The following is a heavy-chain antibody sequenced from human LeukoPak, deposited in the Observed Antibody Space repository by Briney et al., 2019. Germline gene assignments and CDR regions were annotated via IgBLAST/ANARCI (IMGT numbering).Heavy chain of an antibody. CDR3: ARGRIAAAGAIDY. J-gene: IGHJ4*02. CDR2: INPRDGGS. V-gene: IGHV1-2*02. D-gene: IGHD6-13*01. Sequence: ASVKVSCKASGYTFTDYYMHWVRQAPGQGLEWMAWINPRDGGSHSAQKFQGRVTLTRDTSISTAYMEMRKLTSDDTAFYYCARGRIAAAGAIDYWGQGARVTVSS. CDR1: GYTFTDYY.